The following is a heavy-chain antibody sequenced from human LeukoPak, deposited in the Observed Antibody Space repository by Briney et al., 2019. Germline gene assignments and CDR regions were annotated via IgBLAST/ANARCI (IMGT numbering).Heavy chain of an antibody. J-gene: IGHJ4*02. CDR1: GGTFSSYA. D-gene: IGHD3-10*01. CDR2: IIPIFGTA. CDR3: ARDLRITMVRGVITRTDY. Sequence: SVKVSCKASGGTFSSYAISWVRQAPGQGLEWMGGIIPIFGTANYAQKFQGRVTITADESTSTAYMELSSLRSEDTAVYYCARDLRITMVRGVITRTDYWGQGTLVTVSS. V-gene: IGHV1-69*13.